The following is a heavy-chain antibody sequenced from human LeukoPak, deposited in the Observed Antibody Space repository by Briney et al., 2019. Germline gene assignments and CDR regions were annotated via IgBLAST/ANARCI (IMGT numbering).Heavy chain of an antibody. D-gene: IGHD3-9*01. Sequence: PSETLSLTCSVSGGSVSSSLKYWGWIRQPPGKGLEWIGNTYYTGSTYSNPTLKSRVTMSVDTSKNQFSLKLSSVTAADTAVYYCARLTKGRYFDYIFDYWGQGTLLTVSS. CDR1: GGSVSSSLKY. J-gene: IGHJ4*02. CDR2: TYYTGST. CDR3: ARLTKGRYFDYIFDY. V-gene: IGHV4-39*01.